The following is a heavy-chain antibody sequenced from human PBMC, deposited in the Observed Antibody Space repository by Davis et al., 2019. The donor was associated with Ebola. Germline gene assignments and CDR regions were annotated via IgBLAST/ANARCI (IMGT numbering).Heavy chain of an antibody. CDR1: GFTFTRFP. Sequence: GESLKISCAASGFTFTRFPMHWVRQAPGKGLEWVALISYDGSYKYYADSVKGRFTISRDNSKNTLYVQMNSLHQGPIGLPPGTLLQEHLWG. V-gene: IGHV3-30*04. CDR3: TLLQEHL. J-gene: IGHJ6*01. CDR2: ISYDGSYK.